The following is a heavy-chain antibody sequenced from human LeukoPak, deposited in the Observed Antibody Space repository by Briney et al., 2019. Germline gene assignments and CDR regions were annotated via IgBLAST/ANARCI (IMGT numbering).Heavy chain of an antibody. D-gene: IGHD3-10*01. Sequence: SETLTLTCAVYGGSFSGYYWSWIRQPPGKGLEWIGEINHSGSTNYNPSLKSRVTISVDTSKNQFSLKLSSVTAADTAVYYCARGLGIYYGSGSYNYWGQGTLVTVSS. CDR3: ARGLGIYYGSGSYNY. CDR2: INHSGST. J-gene: IGHJ4*02. CDR1: GGSFSGYY. V-gene: IGHV4-34*01.